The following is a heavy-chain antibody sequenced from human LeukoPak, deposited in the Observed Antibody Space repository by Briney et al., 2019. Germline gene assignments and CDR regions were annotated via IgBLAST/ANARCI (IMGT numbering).Heavy chain of an antibody. D-gene: IGHD6-13*01. Sequence: GGSLRLSCAASGFSLSAYGVHWVRQAPGKGLEWAAVIWYDGTSKDYADSVKGRFTFSRDNSKNTLYLQMNSLTVEDTAVYYCARAQSSSLIAYWGQGTLVTVSS. J-gene: IGHJ4*02. CDR3: ARAQSSSLIAY. CDR1: GFSLSAYG. V-gene: IGHV3-33*01. CDR2: IWYDGTSK.